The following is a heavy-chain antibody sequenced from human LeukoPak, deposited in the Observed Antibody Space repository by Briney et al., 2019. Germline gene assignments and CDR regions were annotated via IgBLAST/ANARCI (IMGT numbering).Heavy chain of an antibody. J-gene: IGHJ6*03. CDR2: IKQDGSEK. CDR3: ARSRRYYYYMDV. V-gene: IGHV3-7*01. D-gene: IGHD2-2*01. Sequence: GGSLRLSCAASGFTFSSCWMSWVRQAPGKGLEWVANIKQDGSEKYYVDSVKGRFTISRDNAKNSLYLQMNSLRAEDTAVYYCARSRRYYYYMDVWGKGTTVTVSS. CDR1: GFTFSSCW.